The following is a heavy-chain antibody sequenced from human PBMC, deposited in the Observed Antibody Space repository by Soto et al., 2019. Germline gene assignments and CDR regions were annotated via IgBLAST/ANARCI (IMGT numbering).Heavy chain of an antibody. V-gene: IGHV3-7*03. J-gene: IGHJ4*02. Sequence: GSLRLSCVTYGLTFTDYWMSWVRQAPGKGLEWVANIKQDESEKNYLDSVKGRFTISRDNAKNSLYLHMNSLRAEDTAVYYCASDRFRGTYYLRGVTYFFEEWGQGAPVTVSS. D-gene: IGHD1-26*01. CDR3: ASDRFRGTYYLRGVTYFFEE. CDR2: IKQDESEK. CDR1: GLTFTDYW.